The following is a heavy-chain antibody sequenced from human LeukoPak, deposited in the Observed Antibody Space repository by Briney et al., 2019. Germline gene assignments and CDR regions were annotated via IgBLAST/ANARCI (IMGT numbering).Heavy chain of an antibody. CDR3: ARGLSGRRTYYYDSSGYSNWFDP. V-gene: IGHV1-8*01. Sequence: ASVKVSCKASGYTFTSYDINWVRQATGQGLEWMGWMNPNSGNTGYAQKFQGRVTMTRNTSISTAYMELSSLRSEDTAVYYCARGLSGRRTYYYDSSGYSNWFDPWGQGTLVTVSS. D-gene: IGHD3-22*01. J-gene: IGHJ5*02. CDR2: MNPNSGNT. CDR1: GYTFTSYD.